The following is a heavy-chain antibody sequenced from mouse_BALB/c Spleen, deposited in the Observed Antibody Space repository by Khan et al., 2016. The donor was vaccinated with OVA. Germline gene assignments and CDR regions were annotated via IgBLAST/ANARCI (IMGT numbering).Heavy chain of an antibody. Sequence: QVQLQQSGPGLVAPSQNLSITCTVSGFSLSDYGVSWIRQPPGKGLEWLGVIWGGGSTYYNSALKSRLSISKDNSKSQVFLKMSSLQSGDTAMFYCAKGIWAYYYTGDCWGQGTSVTVSS. V-gene: IGHV2-6-5*01. CDR1: GFSLSDYG. J-gene: IGHJ4*01. CDR3: AKGIWAYYYTGDC. CDR2: IWGGGST.